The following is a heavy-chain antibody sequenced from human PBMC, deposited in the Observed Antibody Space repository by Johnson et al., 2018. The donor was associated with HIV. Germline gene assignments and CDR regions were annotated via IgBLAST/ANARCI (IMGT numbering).Heavy chain of an antibody. D-gene: IGHD6-6*01. CDR2: ISYAGSPK. CDR1: GFTFSSYT. Sequence: QVQLVESGGGVVQPGRSLRLSCAASGFTFSSYTMHWVRQAPGNGLEWVAVISYAGSPKYYADSVKGRFTISRDNSKNTLYLQMNSLRAEDTAVYYCARGGQLSISGGAFDIWGQGTMVTVSS. V-gene: IGHV3-30*04. J-gene: IGHJ3*02. CDR3: ARGGQLSISGGAFDI.